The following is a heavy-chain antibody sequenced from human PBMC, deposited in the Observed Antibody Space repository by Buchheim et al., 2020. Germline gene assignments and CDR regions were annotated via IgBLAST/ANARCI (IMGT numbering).Heavy chain of an antibody. D-gene: IGHD6-19*01. J-gene: IGHJ4*02. CDR1: GDSVSNDNW. Sequence: QVQMQESGPGLVKPSGTLSLTCTVSGDSVSNDNWWSWVRQSPEQGLEWIGEIYHTGDTNYNPSLKSRVTISVDKSKNQFSLNLNSVTAADTAVYFCVRNGWYSIDYWGQGTL. CDR2: IYHTGDT. CDR3: VRNGWYSIDY. V-gene: IGHV4-4*02.